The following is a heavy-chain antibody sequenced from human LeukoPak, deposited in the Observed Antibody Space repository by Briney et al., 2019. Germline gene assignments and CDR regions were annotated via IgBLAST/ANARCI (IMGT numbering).Heavy chain of an antibody. CDR1: GFTFSSYA. CDR2: ISSNGGST. Sequence: PGGSLRLSCAASGFTFSSYAMHWVRQAPGKGLEYVSAISSNGGSTYYANSVKGRFTISRDNSKNTLYLQMGSLRAEDMAVYYCARKRKLLDYWGQGTLVTVSS. V-gene: IGHV3-64*01. D-gene: IGHD2-15*01. CDR3: ARKRKLLDY. J-gene: IGHJ4*02.